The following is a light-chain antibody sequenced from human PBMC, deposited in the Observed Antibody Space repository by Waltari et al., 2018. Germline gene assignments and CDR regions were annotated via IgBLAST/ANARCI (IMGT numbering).Light chain of an antibody. Sequence: QSVLTQQPSASGTPGERVTISCSGSRSNIGDNAVNWYQHLPGAAPELLIYTDNQRPAGVPARFSGSKSGTSASQGISGLQSEDEATYYCAAWDDSVNGYVFGSGTEVTVL. V-gene: IGLV1-44*01. J-gene: IGLJ1*01. CDR3: AAWDDSVNGYV. CDR1: RSNIGDNA. CDR2: TDN.